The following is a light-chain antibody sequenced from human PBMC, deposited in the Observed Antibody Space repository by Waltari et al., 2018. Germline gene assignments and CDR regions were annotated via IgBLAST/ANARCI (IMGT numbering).Light chain of an antibody. CDR3: CSFTSRSTWV. CDR2: DVS. V-gene: IGLV2-14*01. CDR1: SSDVGGYNY. Sequence: QSALTQPASVSGSPGQSITISCTGTSSDVGGYNYVSWYQQHPDKVPKLLIFDVSNRPSVVSNRFSGSKSGNTASLTISGLQAEDESDYYCCSFTSRSTWVFGGGTKLTVL. J-gene: IGLJ3*02.